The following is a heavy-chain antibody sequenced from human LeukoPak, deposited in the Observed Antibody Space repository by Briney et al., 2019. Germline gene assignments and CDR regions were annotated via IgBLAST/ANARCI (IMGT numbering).Heavy chain of an antibody. CDR3: ARDEGGAYIYF. D-gene: IGHD1-26*01. CDR2: ISSTSSYI. J-gene: IGHJ4*02. V-gene: IGHV3-21*01. CDR1: GFIFNSHS. Sequence: GGSLRLSCAASGFIFNSHSMNWVRQAPGKGLEWVSSISSTSSYIYYADSVKGRFTISRDNAKNSLYQQMDSLRAEDTALYYCARDEGGAYIYFWGQGTLVTVSS.